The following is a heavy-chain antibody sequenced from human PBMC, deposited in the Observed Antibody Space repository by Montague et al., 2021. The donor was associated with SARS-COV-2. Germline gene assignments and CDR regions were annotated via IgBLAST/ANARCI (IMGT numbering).Heavy chain of an antibody. V-gene: IGHV4-59*08. CDR1: GGSIRNYY. CDR2: IYDSGNV. CDR3: AAQTDYYYYSLDV. J-gene: IGHJ6*02. Sequence: SETLSLTCAVSGGSIRNYYWSWIRQPPGRGLEWIAYIYDSGNVDYNPSLKSRVTILVDTSKNQFSLKLSSVTAADTAVYYCAAQTDYYYYSLDVSGQGTTATVS.